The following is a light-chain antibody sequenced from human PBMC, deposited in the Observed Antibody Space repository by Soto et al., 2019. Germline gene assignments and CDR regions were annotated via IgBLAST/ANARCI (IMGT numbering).Light chain of an antibody. CDR2: DAS. V-gene: IGKV1-5*01. CDR3: HQYKTYST. J-gene: IGKJ1*01. Sequence: DIQMTQSPATLSASVGDRVTITCRASQSISRWLTWYQQKPGKAPKLLIYDASTLESGVSSRFSGTGSETECTLTITDLQADDLATYFCHQYKTYSTFGQGTKVDIK. CDR1: QSISRW.